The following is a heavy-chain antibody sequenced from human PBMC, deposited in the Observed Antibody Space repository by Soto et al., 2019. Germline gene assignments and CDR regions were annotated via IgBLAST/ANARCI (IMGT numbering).Heavy chain of an antibody. J-gene: IGHJ4*02. D-gene: IGHD2-8*02. V-gene: IGHV4-34*01. Sequence: SETLSLTCAVSGGSFRGFYWTWLRQTPGKGLEWIGDINHSGSTNYNPSLKSRVTISVDTSKNQFSLKLTSVTAADTAVYYCARDKITGLFDYWGQGTLVTVSS. CDR1: GGSFRGFY. CDR3: ARDKITGLFDY. CDR2: INHSGST.